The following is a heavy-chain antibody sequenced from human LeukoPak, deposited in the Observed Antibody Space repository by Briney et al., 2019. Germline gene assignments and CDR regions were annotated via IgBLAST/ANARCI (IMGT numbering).Heavy chain of an antibody. J-gene: IGHJ4*02. CDR3: ARILTGDDQLDY. V-gene: IGHV1-2*02. CDR1: GYTFTGYY. CDR2: IDPDSGGT. D-gene: IGHD7-27*01. Sequence: AASVKVSCKASGYTFTGYYMHWVRQAPGQGLEWIGWIDPDSGGTNYAQKFQGRVTMTRDTSISTAYMELSRLRSDDTAVYYFARILTGDDQLDYWGQGTLVTVSS.